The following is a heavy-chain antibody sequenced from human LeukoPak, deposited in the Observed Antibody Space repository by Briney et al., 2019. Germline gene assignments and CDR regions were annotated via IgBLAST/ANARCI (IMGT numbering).Heavy chain of an antibody. J-gene: IGHJ4*02. CDR2: INHSGST. V-gene: IGHV4-34*01. Sequence: SETLSLTCAVYGGSFSGYYWSWIRQPPGKGVEWIGEINHSGSTNYNRSLKSRVTISVDTSKNQSSLKLSSVTAADTAVYYCATFLITGTKVFDYWGQGTLVTVSS. CDR3: ATFLITGTKVFDY. CDR1: GGSFSGYY. D-gene: IGHD1-7*01.